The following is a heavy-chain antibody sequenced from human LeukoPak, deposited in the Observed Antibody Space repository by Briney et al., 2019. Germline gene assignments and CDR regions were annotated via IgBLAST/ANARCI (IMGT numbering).Heavy chain of an antibody. V-gene: IGHV4-59*08. CDR1: GGSISSYY. D-gene: IGHD6-13*01. CDR3: ARASSWGPYYFDY. Sequence: TSETLSLTCTVSGGSISSYYWSWIRQPPGKGLEWIGYIYYSGSTNYNPSLKSRVTISVDTSKNQFSLKLNSVTAADTAVYYCARASSWGPYYFDYWGQGTLVTVSS. CDR2: IYYSGST. J-gene: IGHJ4*02.